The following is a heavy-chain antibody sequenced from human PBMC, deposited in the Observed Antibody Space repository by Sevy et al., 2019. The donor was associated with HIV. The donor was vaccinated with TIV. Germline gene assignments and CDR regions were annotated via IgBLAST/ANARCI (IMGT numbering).Heavy chain of an antibody. V-gene: IGHV4-30-4*01. CDR3: ARAKGGVTPEYFQH. Sequence: SETLSLTCTVSGGSISSGDYYWSWIRQPPGKGLEWIGYIYYSGSTYYNPSLKSRVTISVDTSKNQFSLKLSSVTAADTAVYYCARAKGGVTPEYFQHWGQGTLVTDSS. CDR2: IYYSGST. D-gene: IGHD2-21*02. CDR1: GGSISSGDYY. J-gene: IGHJ1*01.